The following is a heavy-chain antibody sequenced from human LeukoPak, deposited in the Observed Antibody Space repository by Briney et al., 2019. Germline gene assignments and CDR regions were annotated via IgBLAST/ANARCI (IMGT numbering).Heavy chain of an antibody. D-gene: IGHD5-24*01. Sequence: GGSLRLSCAASGFTFSSYAMHWVRQAPGKGLEWVAVISYDGSNKYYADSVKGRFTISRDNSKNTLYLQMNSLRAEDTAVYYCAKDLGWLQLDYWGQGTLVTVSS. CDR2: ISYDGSNK. J-gene: IGHJ4*02. CDR1: GFTFSSYA. CDR3: AKDLGWLQLDY. V-gene: IGHV3-30*04.